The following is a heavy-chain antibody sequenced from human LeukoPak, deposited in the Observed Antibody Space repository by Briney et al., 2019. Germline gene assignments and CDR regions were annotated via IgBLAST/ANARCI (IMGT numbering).Heavy chain of an antibody. CDR3: ARDRGYSTFDY. Sequence: GGSLRLSCEASALTFSSYWMSWVRPAPGKGLGWVANMKEDGGEISYVDSVKGRFTISRDNAKNSLFLQMNSLRVEDTAVYYCARDRGYSTFDYWGQGTLVTVSS. CDR1: ALTFSSYW. V-gene: IGHV3-7*01. CDR2: MKEDGGEI. D-gene: IGHD4-23*01. J-gene: IGHJ4*02.